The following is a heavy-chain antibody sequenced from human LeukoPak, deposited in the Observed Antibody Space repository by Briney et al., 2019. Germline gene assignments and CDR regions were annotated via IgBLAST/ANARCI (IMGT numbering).Heavy chain of an antibody. CDR1: GYTFTNFD. CDR3: ARAILGMIIRAFDP. J-gene: IGHJ5*02. V-gene: IGHV1-8*01. CDR2: MNPNSGST. Sequence: ASVKVSCKASGYTFTNFDINWVRQASGQGLEWVGWMNPNSGSTGYAQKFQGRVTMTRNTSIGTAYMELGSLRSDDTAVYYCARAILGMIIRAFDPWGQGTLVTVSS. D-gene: IGHD3-3*01.